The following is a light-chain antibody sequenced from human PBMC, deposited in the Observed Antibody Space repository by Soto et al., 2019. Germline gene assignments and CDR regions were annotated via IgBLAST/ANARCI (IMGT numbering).Light chain of an antibody. V-gene: IGLV2-14*01. Sequence: QPVLTRPASVSGAPGQWMTIACTGTSSDVGGYNYVSWYQQHPGKAPKLMIYDVSNRPSGVSNRFSGSKSGNTASLTISGLQAEDEADYYCSSYTSSSTLLYVFGTGTKVTAL. J-gene: IGLJ1*01. CDR1: SSDVGGYNY. CDR3: SSYTSSSTLLYV. CDR2: DVS.